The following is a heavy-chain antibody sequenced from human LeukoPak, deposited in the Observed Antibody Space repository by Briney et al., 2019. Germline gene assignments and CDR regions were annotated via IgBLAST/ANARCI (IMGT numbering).Heavy chain of an antibody. J-gene: IGHJ4*02. V-gene: IGHV3-30*04. CDR1: GFSFSDYA. Sequence: GGSLRLSCTASGFSFSDYAMHWVRQAPGKGLEWLAIISYDGKNKEYADSAKGRFTISRDNSKKALYLQMNSLRPEDTAVYYCARGWGGLGWFFDYWGQGTLVTVSS. D-gene: IGHD4-23*01. CDR3: ARGWGGLGWFFDY. CDR2: ISYDGKNK.